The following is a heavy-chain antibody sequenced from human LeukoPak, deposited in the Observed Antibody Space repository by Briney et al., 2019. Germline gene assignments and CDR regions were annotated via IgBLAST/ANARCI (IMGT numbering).Heavy chain of an antibody. J-gene: IGHJ4*02. CDR1: GYTFIGYY. CDR3: AIVTAAGAKGVDY. Sequence: ASVKVSCKASGYTFIGYYMHWVRQAPGQGLEWMGRINPNSGGTNYAQKFQGRVTMTRDTSISTAYMELGRLGSDDTAVYYCAIVTAAGAKGVDYWGQGTLVTVSS. CDR2: INPNSGGT. V-gene: IGHV1-2*06. D-gene: IGHD6-13*01.